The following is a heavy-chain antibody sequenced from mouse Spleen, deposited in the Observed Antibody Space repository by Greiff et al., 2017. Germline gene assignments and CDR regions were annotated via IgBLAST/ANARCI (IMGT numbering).Heavy chain of an antibody. CDR1: GFSLTGYG. CDR2: IWGDGST. CDR3: ARDNYRYDGGDGGFYAMDY. D-gene: IGHD2-14*01. J-gene: IGHJ4*01. Sequence: QVQLKQSGPGLVAPSQSLSITCTVSGFSLTGYGVNWVRQPPGKGLEWLGMIWGDGSTDYNSALKSRLSISKDNSKSQVFLKMNSLQTDDTARYYCARDNYRYDGGDGGFYAMDYWGQGTSVTVSS. V-gene: IGHV2-6-7*01.